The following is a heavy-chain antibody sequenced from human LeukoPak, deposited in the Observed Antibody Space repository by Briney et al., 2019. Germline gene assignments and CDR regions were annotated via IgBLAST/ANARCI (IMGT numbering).Heavy chain of an antibody. CDR2: IYYTGTT. Sequence: SQTLSLTRTVSGGSLSRYYWSWIRRPPAKGLEWIGYIYYTGTTNYNPSLKSRVTISVDTSKNQFSLKLSSVTAADTAVYYCAREVAGTSASFDYWGQGTLVTVSS. CDR1: GGSLSRYY. V-gene: IGHV4-59*01. J-gene: IGHJ4*02. D-gene: IGHD6-13*01. CDR3: AREVAGTSASFDY.